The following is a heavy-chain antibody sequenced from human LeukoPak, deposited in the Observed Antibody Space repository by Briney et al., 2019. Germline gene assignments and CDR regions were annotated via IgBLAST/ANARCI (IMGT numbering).Heavy chain of an antibody. CDR2: ISGSGGST. CDR3: AKVYRSYYEADAFDI. J-gene: IGHJ3*02. CDR1: GFTFSSYA. Sequence: GGSLRLSCAASGFTFSSYAMSWVRQAPGKGLEWVSAISGSGGSTYYADSVKGRFTISRDNSKNTLHLQMNSLRAEDTAVYYCAKVYRSYYEADAFDIWGQGTMVTVSS. D-gene: IGHD1-26*01. V-gene: IGHV3-23*01.